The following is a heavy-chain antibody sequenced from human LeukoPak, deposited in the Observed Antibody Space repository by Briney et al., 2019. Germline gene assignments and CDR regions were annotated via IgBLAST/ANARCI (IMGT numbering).Heavy chain of an antibody. D-gene: IGHD1-26*01. CDR3: ARVGSGIGVTDFDY. V-gene: IGHV1-2*02. Sequence: ASAKVSCKASGYTFTGYYMHWVRQAPGQGLEWMGWINPNSGGTNYAQKFQGRVTMTRDTSISTAYMELSRLRSDDTAVYYCARVGSGIGVTDFDYWGQGTLVTVSS. CDR1: GYTFTGYY. J-gene: IGHJ4*02. CDR2: INPNSGGT.